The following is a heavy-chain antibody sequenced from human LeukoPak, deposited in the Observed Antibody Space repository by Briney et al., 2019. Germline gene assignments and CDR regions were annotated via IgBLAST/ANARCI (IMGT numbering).Heavy chain of an antibody. V-gene: IGHV4-39*01. CDR1: GGSISSTSDY. D-gene: IGHD3-22*01. J-gene: IGHJ5*02. Sequence: PSETLSLTCTVSGGSISSTSDYWAWIRQPPGKGLEWIGSIFYTASTYYSPSLKSRVTISIDTSKSQFSLNLRSVTAADTAVYYCARLPRMYYRDSRGYYPRWFDPWGQGTLVTVSS. CDR2: IFYTAST. CDR3: ARLPRMYYRDSRGYYPRWFDP.